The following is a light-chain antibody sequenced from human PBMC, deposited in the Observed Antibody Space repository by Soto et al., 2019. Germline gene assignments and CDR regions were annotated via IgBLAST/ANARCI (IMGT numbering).Light chain of an antibody. J-gene: IGLJ3*02. CDR3: SSYAGSTTWV. V-gene: IGLV2-23*01. CDR2: EGN. CDR1: SSDVGSFDL. Sequence: QSALTQPASVSGSPGQSITISCTGTSSDVGSFDLVSWYQQHPGKAPKLLIYEGNKRPSGVSNRFSGSKSGNTASLTISGLQAEDEADYYCSSYAGSTTWVFGGGTKLTVL.